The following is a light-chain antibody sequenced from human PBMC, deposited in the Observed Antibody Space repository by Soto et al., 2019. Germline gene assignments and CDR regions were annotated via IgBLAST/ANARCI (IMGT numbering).Light chain of an antibody. CDR2: GAS. V-gene: IGKV3-20*01. CDR1: QSVRSNY. J-gene: IGKJ4*02. CDR3: QQYASSPLT. Sequence: EIVLTQSPGTLSWSSGERATLSCRASQSVRSNYLAWYQQKPGQAPRLLIYGASSRATGIPDRFGGSGSGTDFTLTISRLEPEDFAVYYWQQYASSPLTFGGGTKVEIK.